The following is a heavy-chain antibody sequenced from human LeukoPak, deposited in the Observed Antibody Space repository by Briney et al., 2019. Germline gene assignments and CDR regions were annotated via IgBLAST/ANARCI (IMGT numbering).Heavy chain of an antibody. D-gene: IGHD3-3*01. CDR2: ISDTGKT. CDR3: ATGYYEPFAT. Sequence: PSETLSLACTFSGASVSSYYWDWLRQTPGKGLEWIGYISDTGKTDSKPSLKSRVSISLGPANKQFSLRLRSVTAADSAVYYCATGYYEPFATWGPGILVSVSS. CDR1: GASVSSYY. V-gene: IGHV4-59*02. J-gene: IGHJ5*02.